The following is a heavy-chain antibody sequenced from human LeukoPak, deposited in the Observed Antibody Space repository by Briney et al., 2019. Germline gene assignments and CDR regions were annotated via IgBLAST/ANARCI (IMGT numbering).Heavy chain of an antibody. CDR2: IRQDGGEK. CDR3: ARITGNFGTYRYDY. V-gene: IGHV3-7*01. J-gene: IGHJ4*02. D-gene: IGHD3-16*02. CDR1: GFILSNYW. Sequence: PGGSLRLSCEVSGFILSNYWMSWVRQAPGKGLEWVGNIRQDGGEKSHGDSLRGRFTISRDNAKNTLYLQMDGLRAEDTAIYYCARITGNFGTYRYDYWGQGSLVTVSS.